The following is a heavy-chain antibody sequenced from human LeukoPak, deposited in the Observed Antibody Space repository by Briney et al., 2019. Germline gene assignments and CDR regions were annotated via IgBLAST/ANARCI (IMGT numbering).Heavy chain of an antibody. CDR3: ARVQYSSGWLPNWYFDL. CDR1: GGSISSYY. V-gene: IGHV4-59*01. D-gene: IGHD6-19*01. Sequence: PSETLSLTCTVSGGSISSYYWSWTRRPPGKGLEWIGYIYYSGSTNYNPSLKSRVTISVDTSKNQFSLKLSSVTAADTAVYYCARVQYSSGWLPNWYFDLWGRGTLVTVSS. CDR2: IYYSGST. J-gene: IGHJ2*01.